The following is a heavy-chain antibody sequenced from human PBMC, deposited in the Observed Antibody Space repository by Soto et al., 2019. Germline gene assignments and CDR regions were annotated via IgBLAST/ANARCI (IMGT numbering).Heavy chain of an antibody. CDR3: ARGGVIPRMVVVPAAMDWFDA. CDR1: VYTFIGYY. CDR2: INPSSGGT. J-gene: IGHJ5*02. Sequence: GASVKVSCKASVYTFIGYYMHWVRQAPAQELEWMGWINPSSGGTNYAQKFQGRVTMTRDTSISTAYMELSRLRSDDTAVYYCARGGVIPRMVVVPAAMDWFDAWGQGTLVSVSS. V-gene: IGHV1-2*02. D-gene: IGHD2-2*01.